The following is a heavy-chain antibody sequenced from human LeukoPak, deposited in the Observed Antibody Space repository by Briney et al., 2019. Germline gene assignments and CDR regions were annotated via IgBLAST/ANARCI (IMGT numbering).Heavy chain of an antibody. Sequence: PGGSLRLSCAASGFTFSSYGMHWVRQAPGKGLEWVAFIRYDGSNKYYADSVKGRFTISRDNSKNTLYLQMNSLRAEDTAVYYCVKRGDDFWSGIDYWGQGTLVTVSS. CDR3: VKRGDDFWSGIDY. CDR1: GFTFSSYG. CDR2: IRYDGSNK. V-gene: IGHV3-30*02. D-gene: IGHD3-3*01. J-gene: IGHJ4*02.